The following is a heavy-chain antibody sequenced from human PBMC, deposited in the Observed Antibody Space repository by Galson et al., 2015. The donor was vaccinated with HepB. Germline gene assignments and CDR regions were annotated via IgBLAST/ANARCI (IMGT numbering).Heavy chain of an antibody. CDR2: IYWNDDK. Sequence: PALVKPTQTLTLTCTFSGFSLSTSGVGVGWIRQPPGKALEWLALIYWNDDKRYSPSLKSRLTITKDTSKNQVVLTMTNMDPVDTATYYCARNPYCSSTSCLLDDAFDIWGQGTMVTVSS. V-gene: IGHV2-5*01. CDR3: ARNPYCSSTSCLLDDAFDI. J-gene: IGHJ3*02. D-gene: IGHD2-2*01. CDR1: GFSLSTSGVG.